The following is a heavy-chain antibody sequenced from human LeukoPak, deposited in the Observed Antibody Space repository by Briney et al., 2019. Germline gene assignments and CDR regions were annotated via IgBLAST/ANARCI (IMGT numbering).Heavy chain of an antibody. CDR2: IIASVGTA. D-gene: IGHD2-2*01. V-gene: IGHV1-69*05. Sequence: SLKLSCKASGVTFSSYAISWVRQAPGQGLEWMGGIIASVGTANYAEKFQGRVTITTDESTSTPYMELSSLRSEDTAVYYCARGTYCSSTSCYFDEYFQHWGQGSLVTVSS. CDR1: GVTFSSYA. CDR3: ARGTYCSSTSCYFDEYFQH. J-gene: IGHJ1*01.